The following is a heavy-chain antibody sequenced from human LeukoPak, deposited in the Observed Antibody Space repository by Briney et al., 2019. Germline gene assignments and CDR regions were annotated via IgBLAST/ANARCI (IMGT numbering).Heavy chain of an antibody. J-gene: IGHJ4*02. CDR3: AKDSAKKYDDY. Sequence: GGSLRLSCAASGFTFSSYGMHWVRQAPGKGLDWVAFIHHDGSNKYYADSVRGRFTISRENSKNTLYLQMNSLRAEDTAVYYCAKDSAKKYDDYWGQGTLVTVSS. D-gene: IGHD2/OR15-2a*01. V-gene: IGHV3-30*02. CDR2: IHHDGSNK. CDR1: GFTFSSYG.